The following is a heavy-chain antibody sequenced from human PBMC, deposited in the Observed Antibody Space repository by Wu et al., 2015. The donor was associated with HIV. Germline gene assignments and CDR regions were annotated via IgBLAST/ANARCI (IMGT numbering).Heavy chain of an antibody. J-gene: IGHJ1*01. Sequence: QVQLLQSGAEVKKPGASVKVSCKASGYTFTGDYMHWVRQAPGQGLEWMGWINPNNGGTNYAQNFQGRVTMTRDTSISTAYMELSRLRYDDTAVYYCARRSVCDHCYKYTFGHWGQGT. D-gene: IGHD2/OR15-2a*01. CDR3: ARRSVCDHCYKYTFGH. V-gene: IGHV1-2*02. CDR1: GYTFTGDY. CDR2: INPNNGGT.